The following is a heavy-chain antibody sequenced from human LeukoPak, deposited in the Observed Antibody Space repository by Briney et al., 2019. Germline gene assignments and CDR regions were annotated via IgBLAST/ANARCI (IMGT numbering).Heavy chain of an antibody. Sequence: SETLSLTCTVSGGSISSSSYYWGWIRQPPGKGLEWIGSIYYSGSTYYNPSLKSRVTISVDTSKNQFSLKLSSVTAADTAVYYCARDDYGSSGSIDYWGQGTLVTVSS. CDR3: ARDDYGSSGSIDY. J-gene: IGHJ4*02. CDR1: GGSISSSSYY. D-gene: IGHD3-22*01. V-gene: IGHV4-39*02. CDR2: IYYSGST.